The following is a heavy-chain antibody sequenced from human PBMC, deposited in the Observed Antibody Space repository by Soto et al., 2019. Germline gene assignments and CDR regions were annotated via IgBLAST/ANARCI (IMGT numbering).Heavy chain of an antibody. J-gene: IGHJ6*03. V-gene: IGHV3-23*01. CDR3: AKKAYDSSSWPYYYYYMDV. CDR2: ISGSGDST. CDR1: GFTFDTYA. Sequence: EVQMLESGGGLVQPGGSLRLSCAASGFTFDTYAMSWVRQAPGKGLEWVSDISGSGDSTYYADSVKGRFTISRDNSKNTLYLQMNSLRAEDTAVYYCAKKAYDSSSWPYYYYYMDVWGKGTTVTVSS. D-gene: IGHD6-13*01.